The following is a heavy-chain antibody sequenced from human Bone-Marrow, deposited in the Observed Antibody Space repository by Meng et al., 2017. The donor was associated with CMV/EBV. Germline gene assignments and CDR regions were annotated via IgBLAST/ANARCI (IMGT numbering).Heavy chain of an antibody. CDR1: GYTFTGYY. Sequence: ASVKVSCKASGYTFTGYYMHWVRQAPGQGLEWMGIINPSGGSTSYAQKFQGRVTMTRDTSTSTAYMELSSLRSEDTAVYYCARAKGARITIFGVVIYYYFDCWGQGTLATVSS. CDR3: ARAKGARITIFGVVIYYYFDC. V-gene: IGHV1-46*01. CDR2: INPSGGST. J-gene: IGHJ4*02. D-gene: IGHD3-3*01.